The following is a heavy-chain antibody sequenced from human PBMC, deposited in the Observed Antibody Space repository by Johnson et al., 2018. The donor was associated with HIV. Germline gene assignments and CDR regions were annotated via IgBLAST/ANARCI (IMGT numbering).Heavy chain of an antibody. D-gene: IGHD2-15*01. CDR1: GFTFSSYA. CDR3: ALGGSWYAFDI. CDR2: ISSSGSTM. Sequence: MQLVESGGGVVRPGGSLRLSCAASGFTFSSYAMHWVRQAPGKGLEWVSYISSSGSTMYYADSVKGRFTISRDNSKNTLYLQMNSLRAEDTAVYYCALGGSWYAFDIWGQGTMVTVSS. J-gene: IGHJ3*02. V-gene: IGHV3-48*01.